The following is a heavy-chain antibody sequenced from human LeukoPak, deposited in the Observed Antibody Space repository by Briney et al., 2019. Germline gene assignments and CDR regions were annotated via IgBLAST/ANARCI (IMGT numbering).Heavy chain of an antibody. CDR3: ARDFMAVTGRAPDY. J-gene: IGHJ4*02. CDR2: VNPSDGST. Sequence: ASVKVSCKASGYTFTSYAMNWVRQAPGQGLEWMGIVNPSDGSTTYAQKFQGRVTMTRDTSTSTVYMELSSLRSEDTAVYFCARDFMAVTGRAPDYWGQGALVTVSS. CDR1: GYTFTSYA. V-gene: IGHV1-46*01. D-gene: IGHD6-19*01.